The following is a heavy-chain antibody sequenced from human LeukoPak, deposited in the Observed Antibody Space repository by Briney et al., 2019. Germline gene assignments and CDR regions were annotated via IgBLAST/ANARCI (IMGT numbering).Heavy chain of an antibody. Sequence: ASVKVSCKASGYTFTNYDINWVRRATGQGLEWMGWMNPNSGNTGYAQKFQGRVTMTRSTSISTAYMELSSLPSEDTAVYYCARVSLGYCSGGTCYFQDHWGQGTLVTVSS. CDR3: ARVSLGYCSGGTCYFQDH. CDR2: MNPNSGNT. CDR1: GYTFTNYD. J-gene: IGHJ4*02. D-gene: IGHD2-15*01. V-gene: IGHV1-8*01.